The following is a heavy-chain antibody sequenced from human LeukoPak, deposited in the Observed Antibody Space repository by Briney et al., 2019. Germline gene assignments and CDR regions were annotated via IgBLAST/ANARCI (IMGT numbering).Heavy chain of an antibody. V-gene: IGHV3-33*01. Sequence: GGSLRLSCAASGFTFSSYGMHRVRQAPGKGLEWVAVIWYDGSNKYYADSVKGRFTISRDNSKNTLYLQMNSLRAEDTAVYYCARDSSGYYPTYYYYGMDVWGQGTTVTVSS. CDR2: IWYDGSNK. D-gene: IGHD3-22*01. CDR1: GFTFSSYG. CDR3: ARDSSGYYPTYYYYGMDV. J-gene: IGHJ6*02.